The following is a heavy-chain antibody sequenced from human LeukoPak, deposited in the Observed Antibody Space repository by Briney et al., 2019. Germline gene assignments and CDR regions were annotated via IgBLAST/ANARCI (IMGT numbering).Heavy chain of an antibody. D-gene: IGHD3-10*01. Sequence: SGTLSLTCAVYGGSLRVDYWSGSREPPGGGREWGGEINHSGSTNYNPSPKSAVSISVDTIKNQFCLKLSSVTAVDTAVYYCARGKRPLLWFGKLLRSPLTNNWLHPGGRETLDRVPS. CDR3: ARGKRPLLWFGKLLRSPLTNNWLHP. CDR1: GGSLRVDY. V-gene: IGHV4-34*01. CDR2: INHSGST. J-gene: IGHJ5*02.